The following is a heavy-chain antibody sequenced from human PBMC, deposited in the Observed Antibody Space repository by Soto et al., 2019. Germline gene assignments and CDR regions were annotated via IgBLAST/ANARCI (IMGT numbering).Heavy chain of an antibody. Sequence: EVQLVESGGGLVQPGGSLRLSCAASGFTFSSYEMNWVRQAPGKRLEWVSYISSSGSTIYYADSVKGRFTISRDNAENALYLPMNSLRAEDTAVYYCAREGGYDPPYCFDYWGQGTLVTVSS. V-gene: IGHV3-48*03. D-gene: IGHD5-12*01. CDR3: AREGGYDPPYCFDY. CDR1: GFTFSSYE. J-gene: IGHJ4*02. CDR2: ISSSGSTI.